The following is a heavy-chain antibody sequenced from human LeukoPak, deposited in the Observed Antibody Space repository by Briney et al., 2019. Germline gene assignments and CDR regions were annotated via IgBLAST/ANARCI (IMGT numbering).Heavy chain of an antibody. J-gene: IGHJ5*02. V-gene: IGHV3-23*01. D-gene: IGHD2-2*01. CDR3: ARDLGGDIVVVPAANWFDP. CDR2: ISGSGVT. Sequence: GGSLRLSCAASGFTFSTSAMTWVRQAPGKGLEWVSGISGSGVTDYADSVKGRFTISRDNSKNTLYLQMNSLRAEDTAVYYCARDLGGDIVVVPAANWFDPWGQGTLVTVSS. CDR1: GFTFSTSA.